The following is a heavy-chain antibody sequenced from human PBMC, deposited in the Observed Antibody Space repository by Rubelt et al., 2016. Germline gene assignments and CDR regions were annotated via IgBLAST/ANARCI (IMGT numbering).Heavy chain of an antibody. D-gene: IGHD3-10*01. Sequence: YYADSVKGRFTISRDNSKNTLYLQMNSLKTEDTAVYYCTGPAMVRGVINYFDYWGQGTLVTVSS. CDR3: TGPAMVRGVINYFDY. V-gene: IGHV3-23*01. J-gene: IGHJ4*02.